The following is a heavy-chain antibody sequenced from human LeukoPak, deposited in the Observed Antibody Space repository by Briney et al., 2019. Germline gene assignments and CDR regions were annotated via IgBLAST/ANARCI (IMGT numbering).Heavy chain of an antibody. Sequence: SETLSLTCAVYGGSFSGYYWSWIRQPPGKGLEWIGEINHSGSANYNPSLKSRVTISVDTSKNQFSLKLSSVTAADTAVYYCATGGYCSTPFCDYWGQGTLVTVSS. CDR1: GGSFSGYY. V-gene: IGHV4-34*01. CDR3: ATGGYCSTPFCDY. J-gene: IGHJ4*02. D-gene: IGHD2-2*01. CDR2: INHSGSA.